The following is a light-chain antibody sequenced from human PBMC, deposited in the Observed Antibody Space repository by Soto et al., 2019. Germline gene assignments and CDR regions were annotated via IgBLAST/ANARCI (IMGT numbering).Light chain of an antibody. J-gene: IGLJ2*01. CDR2: DVS. CDR3: SSYTSSSTQV. CDR1: SSDVGGYNY. Sequence: QSVLTQPASVSGSPGQSITISCTGTSSDVGGYNYVSWYQQHPGKAPKLMIYDVSNRPSGVSNRFSGSNSGNTASLTISGLQAEDEADYYCSSYTSSSTQVFGGGTKLTVL. V-gene: IGLV2-14*01.